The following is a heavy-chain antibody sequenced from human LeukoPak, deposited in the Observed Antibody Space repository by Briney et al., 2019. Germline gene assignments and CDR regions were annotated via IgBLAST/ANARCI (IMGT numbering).Heavy chain of an antibody. V-gene: IGHV4-4*02. J-gene: IGHJ4*02. D-gene: IGHD3-22*01. CDR2: IYHSGST. CDR1: GGSISSSNW. Sequence: PSGTLSLTCAVSGGSISSSNWWSWVRQPPGKGLEWIGEIYHSGSTNYNPSLKSRVTISVDTSKNQFSLKVNSVTAADTAVHYCATGPDYYNSSSYYPYYWGQGTLVTVSS. CDR3: ATGPDYYNSSSYYPYY.